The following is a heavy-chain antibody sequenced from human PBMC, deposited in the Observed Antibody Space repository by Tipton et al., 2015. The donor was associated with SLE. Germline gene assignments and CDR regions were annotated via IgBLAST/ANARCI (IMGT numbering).Heavy chain of an antibody. CDR2: ISPYNGNT. Sequence: QVQLVQSGGEVKKPGASVKVSCKASGDTFSRSGFSWVRQAPGQGLEWMGWISPYNGNTNYAQKLQGRITLTTDTSTSTAYMELRSLRSDDTAVYYCARRNLPTVTNLDYADDAFDIWGQGTMVTVSS. J-gene: IGHJ3*02. D-gene: IGHD4-17*01. CDR1: GDTFSRSG. CDR3: ARRNLPTVTNLDYADDAFDI. V-gene: IGHV1-18*01.